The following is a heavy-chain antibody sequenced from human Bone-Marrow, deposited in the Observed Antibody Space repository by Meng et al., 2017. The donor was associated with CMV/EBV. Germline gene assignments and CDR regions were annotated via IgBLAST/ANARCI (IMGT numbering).Heavy chain of an antibody. V-gene: IGHV1-69*13. CDR3: AREPTSYPHYFDY. J-gene: IGHJ4*02. Sequence: SVKVSCKASGGTFSSYSITWVRQAPGQGLEWKGGIIPIFGAATYAQKFQGRVTITADESTTTAYMELSSLRSDDTAVYYCAREPTSYPHYFDYWGQGTLVTVSS. D-gene: IGHD2-2*01. CDR2: IIPIFGAA. CDR1: GGTFSSYS.